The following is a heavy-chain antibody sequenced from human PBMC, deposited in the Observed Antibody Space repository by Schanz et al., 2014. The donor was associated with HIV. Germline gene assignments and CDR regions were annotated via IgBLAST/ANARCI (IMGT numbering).Heavy chain of an antibody. J-gene: IGHJ4*02. Sequence: EVQLVESGGVLVQPGGSRRLSCAVSGLPFSTSALRWVRQAPGKGLEWVSDISGSGGSTYYADSVKGRFTISRDNSKNTVFLQMNSLTVEDTAMYYCAKDGYSSAYYIDYWGQGTLVTVSS. CDR1: GLPFSTSA. V-gene: IGHV3-23*04. CDR2: ISGSGGST. D-gene: IGHD3-22*01. CDR3: AKDGYSSAYYIDY.